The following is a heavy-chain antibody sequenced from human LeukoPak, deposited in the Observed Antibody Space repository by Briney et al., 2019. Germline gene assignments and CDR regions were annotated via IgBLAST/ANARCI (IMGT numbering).Heavy chain of an antibody. Sequence: GGSLRLSCAASGFTFSSYAMSWVRQAPGKGLEWVSAISGSGGSTYYADSVKGRFTISRDNSKNTLYLQMNSLRAEDTAVYYCASLVGATHYFDYWGQGTLVTVSS. CDR3: ASLVGATHYFDY. J-gene: IGHJ4*02. V-gene: IGHV3-23*01. CDR2: ISGSGGST. D-gene: IGHD1-26*01. CDR1: GFTFSSYA.